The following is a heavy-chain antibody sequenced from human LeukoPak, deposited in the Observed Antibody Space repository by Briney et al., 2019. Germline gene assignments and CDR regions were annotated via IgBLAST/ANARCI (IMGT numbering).Heavy chain of an antibody. V-gene: IGHV2-70*04. J-gene: IGHJ4*02. Sequence: SGPTLVNPTQTLTLTCTFSGFSLSTHGMRVSWIRQPPGKALEWLARIDCDDEKFYSTSLKTRLTISKDTSKNQVVLTMTNMDPVDTATYYCARKSSGYYFDYWGQGTLVTVSS. D-gene: IGHD3-22*01. CDR3: ARKSSGYYFDY. CDR2: IDCDDEK. CDR1: GFSLSTHGMR.